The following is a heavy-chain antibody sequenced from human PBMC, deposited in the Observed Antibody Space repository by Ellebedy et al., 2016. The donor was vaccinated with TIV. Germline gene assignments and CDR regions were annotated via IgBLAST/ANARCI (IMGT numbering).Heavy chain of an antibody. D-gene: IGHD2-15*01. J-gene: IGHJ6*02. Sequence: MPLETLSLTCTVSGGSINNYNDYWGWVRQPPGKGLESIGSIHYSGSTHYNPSLRNRVTISVDTSKNRMSLKLSSVRGADTAVYYCVRQFCSGGSCDSWDYYGMDVWGQGTTVTVSS. V-gene: IGHV4-39*01. CDR1: GGSINNYNDY. CDR3: VRQFCSGGSCDSWDYYGMDV. CDR2: IHYSGST.